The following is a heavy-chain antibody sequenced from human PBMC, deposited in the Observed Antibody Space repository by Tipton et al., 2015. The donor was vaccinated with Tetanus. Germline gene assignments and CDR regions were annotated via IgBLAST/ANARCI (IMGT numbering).Heavy chain of an antibody. CDR2: IYYSGST. CDR3: ARGSIVHYDFWRPYEPGCNAFDI. V-gene: IGHV4-59*01. J-gene: IGHJ3*02. CDR1: GGSISSYY. D-gene: IGHD3-3*01. Sequence: GLVKPSETLSLTCTVSGGSISSYYWSWIRQPPGKGLEWIGYIYYSGSTNYNPSLKSRVTISVDTSKNQFSLKLSSVTAADTAVYYCARGSIVHYDFWRPYEPGCNAFDIWGQGTMVTVSS.